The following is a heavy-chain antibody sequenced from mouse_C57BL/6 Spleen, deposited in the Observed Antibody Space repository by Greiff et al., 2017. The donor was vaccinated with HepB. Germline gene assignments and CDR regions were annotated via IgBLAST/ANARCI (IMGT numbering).Heavy chain of an antibody. CDR2: IDPNSGGT. J-gene: IGHJ1*03. CDR3: ARRRLITTVGDWYFDV. D-gene: IGHD1-1*01. V-gene: IGHV1-72*01. Sequence: VQLQQPGAELVKPGASVKLSCKASGYTFTSYWMHWVKQRPGRGLEWIGRIDPNSGGTKYNEKFKSKATLTVDKPSSTAYMQLSSLTSEDSAVYYCARRRLITTVGDWYFDVWGTGTTVTVSS. CDR1: GYTFTSYW.